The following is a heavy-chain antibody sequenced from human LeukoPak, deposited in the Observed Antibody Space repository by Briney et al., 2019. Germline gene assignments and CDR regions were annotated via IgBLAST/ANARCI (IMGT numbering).Heavy chain of an antibody. J-gene: IGHJ4*02. Sequence: GGSLRLSCAASGFTFSSYEMNWVRQAPGKGLEWVSYILNSGTTTYYADSVKGRFTISRDNAKNSLYLQMNSLRAEDTGVYYCARGIEGGLLWFGEPEPFDYWGQGTLVTVSS. CDR3: ARGIEGGLLWFGEPEPFDY. CDR2: ILNSGTTT. D-gene: IGHD3-10*01. V-gene: IGHV3-48*03. CDR1: GFTFSSYE.